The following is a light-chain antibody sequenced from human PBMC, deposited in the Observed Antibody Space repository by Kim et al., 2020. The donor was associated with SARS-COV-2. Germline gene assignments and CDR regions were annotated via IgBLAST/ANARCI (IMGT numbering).Light chain of an antibody. CDR2: TAS. Sequence: SPGERATLSCRASQSVRSNYLAWYQQKPGQSPRLLIYTASNRATGIPDRFSGSGSGTDFTLTISRLEPEDFAVYYCQQYCSSPRTFGQWTKVDIK. CDR3: QQYCSSPRT. CDR1: QSVRSNY. V-gene: IGKV3-20*01. J-gene: IGKJ1*01.